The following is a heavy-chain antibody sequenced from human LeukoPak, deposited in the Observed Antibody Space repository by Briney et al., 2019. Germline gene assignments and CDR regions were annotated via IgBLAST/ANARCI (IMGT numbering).Heavy chain of an antibody. CDR1: GFTFSSYE. Sequence: GGSLRLSCAASGFTFSSYEMSWVRQAPGKGLEWVSSISSSSSYTYYADSVKGRFTISRDNAKNSLYLQMNSLRAEETAVYHSARDRLREDRDYSYYDYMDVCGKGAPGTVSS. V-gene: IGHV3-21*01. J-gene: IGHJ6*03. D-gene: IGHD1-26*01. CDR2: ISSSSSYT. CDR3: ARDRLREDRDYSYYDYMDV.